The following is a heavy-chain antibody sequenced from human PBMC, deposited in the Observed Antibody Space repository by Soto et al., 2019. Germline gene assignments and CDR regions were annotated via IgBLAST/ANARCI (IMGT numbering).Heavy chain of an antibody. V-gene: IGHV1-46*01. D-gene: IGHD3-22*01. CDR1: GYTFTSYY. Sequence: GASVKFSCKASGYTFTSYYMHWVRQAPGQGLEWMGIINPSGGSTSYAQKFQGRVTMTRDTSTSTVYMELSSLRSEDTAVYYCARVWGDSSGYYYLDYWGQGTLVTVSS. J-gene: IGHJ4*02. CDR2: INPSGGST. CDR3: ARVWGDSSGYYYLDY.